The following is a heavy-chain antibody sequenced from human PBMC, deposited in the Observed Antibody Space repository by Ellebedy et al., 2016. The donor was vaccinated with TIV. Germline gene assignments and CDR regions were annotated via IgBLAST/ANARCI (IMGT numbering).Heavy chain of an antibody. J-gene: IGHJ4*02. CDR3: AREIPSYKSNFDY. Sequence: GESLKISCAASEFTFNIYAMHWVRQAPGKGLEWVALISFDGDNKYYADSVKGRFTISRDNSKNTLYLQLNSLRTEDTAVYFCAREIPSYKSNFDYWGQGTLVTVSS. V-gene: IGHV3-30*04. CDR1: EFTFNIYA. D-gene: IGHD1-14*01. CDR2: ISFDGDNK.